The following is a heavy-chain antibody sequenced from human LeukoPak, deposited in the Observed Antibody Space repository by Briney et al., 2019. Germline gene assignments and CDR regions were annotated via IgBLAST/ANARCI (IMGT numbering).Heavy chain of an antibody. CDR3: ASTNILTGYYVDY. D-gene: IGHD3-9*01. J-gene: IGHJ4*02. CDR1: GGSISSSSYY. V-gene: IGHV4-39*07. Sequence: KPSETLSLTCTVSGGSISSSSYYWGWIRQPPGKGLEWIGGIYYSGSTYYNPSLKSRVTISVDTSKNQFSLKLSSVTAADTAVYYCASTNILTGYYVDYWGQGTLVTVSS. CDR2: IYYSGST.